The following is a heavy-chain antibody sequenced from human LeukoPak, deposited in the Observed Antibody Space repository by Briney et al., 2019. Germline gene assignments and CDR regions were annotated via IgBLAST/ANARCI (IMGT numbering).Heavy chain of an antibody. CDR2: ISPYNDIT. CDR3: AREEPTVGATH. D-gene: IGHD1-26*01. Sequence: GASVKVSCKASGYTFTSYGITWVRQAPGQGLEWMAWISPYNDITHYSEKMQGRVAVTTDTSTTTAYLEVRSLRSDDTAVYYCAREEPTVGATHWGRGTLVTVSS. J-gene: IGHJ4*02. CDR1: GYTFTSYG. V-gene: IGHV1-18*01.